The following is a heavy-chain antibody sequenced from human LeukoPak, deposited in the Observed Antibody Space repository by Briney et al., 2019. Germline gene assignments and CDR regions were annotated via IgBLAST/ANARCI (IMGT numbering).Heavy chain of an antibody. D-gene: IGHD3-10*01. J-gene: IGHJ4*02. V-gene: IGHV1-18*01. CDR3: ARAIILWFGELFPFDY. CDR2: ISAYNGNT. CDR1: GYTFTSYG. Sequence: ASVKVSCKASGYTFTSYGISWVRQAPGQGLEWMGWISAYNGNTNYAQKLQGRVTMTTDTSTSTAYMELRSLRSDDTAVYYCARAIILWFGELFPFDYWGQGTLVTVSS.